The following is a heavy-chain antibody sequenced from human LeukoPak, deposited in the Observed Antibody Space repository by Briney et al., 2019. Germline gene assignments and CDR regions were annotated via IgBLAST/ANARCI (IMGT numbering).Heavy chain of an antibody. CDR3: ARVXRAVAGTGFGY. CDR1: GFTXXDYG. CDR2: INWNGGST. D-gene: IGHD6-19*01. J-gene: IGHJ4*02. Sequence: XXAXGFTXXDYGMSWVRQAPGKGLEWVSGINWNGGSTGYADSVKGRFTISRDNAKNSLYLQMNSLRAEDTALYYCARVXRAVAGTGFGYWGQGTLVTVSS. V-gene: IGHV3-20*04.